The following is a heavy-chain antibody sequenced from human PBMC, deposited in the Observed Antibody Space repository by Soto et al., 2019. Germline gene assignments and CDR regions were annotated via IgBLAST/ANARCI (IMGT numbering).Heavy chain of an antibody. D-gene: IGHD3-3*01. V-gene: IGHV4-34*01. CDR2: INHSGST. CDR1: GGSLSGYY. Sequence: SETLSLTCAVYGGSLSGYYWSWIRQPPGKGLEWIGEINHSGSTNYNPSLKSRVTISVDTSKNQFSLKLSSVTAADTAVYYCARTYYDFWSGYYAVFDYWGQGTLVTVSS. J-gene: IGHJ4*02. CDR3: ARTYYDFWSGYYAVFDY.